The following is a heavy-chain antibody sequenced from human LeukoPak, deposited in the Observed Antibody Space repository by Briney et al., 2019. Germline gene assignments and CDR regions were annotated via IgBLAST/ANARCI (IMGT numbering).Heavy chain of an antibody. D-gene: IGHD1-26*01. CDR3: ARHSSGSYYGYFDY. CDR1: GYSISSGYY. J-gene: IGHJ4*02. Sequence: SETLSLTCAVPGYSISSGYYWGWIRQPPGKGLEWIGSIYHSGSTYYNPSLKSRVTISVDTSKNQFSLKLSSVTAADTAVYYCARHSSGSYYGYFDYWGQGTLVTVSS. V-gene: IGHV4-38-2*01. CDR2: IYHSGST.